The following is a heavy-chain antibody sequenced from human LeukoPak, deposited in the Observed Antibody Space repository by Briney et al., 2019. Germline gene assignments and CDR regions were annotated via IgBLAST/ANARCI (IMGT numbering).Heavy chain of an antibody. D-gene: IGHD3/OR15-3a*01. CDR1: GYTFTGFH. Sequence: GASVKVSCKASGYTFTGFHIHWVRPAPGQGLEWMGLINPNSGGTNYAQNFQGRVTMTRDTSISTAYMELIRLTSDDTAVYYCAKEGTGIDYWGQGTLVTVSS. CDR2: INPNSGGT. V-gene: IGHV1-2*02. J-gene: IGHJ4*02. CDR3: AKEGTGIDY.